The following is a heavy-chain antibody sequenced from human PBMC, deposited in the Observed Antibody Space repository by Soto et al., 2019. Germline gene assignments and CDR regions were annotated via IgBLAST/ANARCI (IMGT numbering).Heavy chain of an antibody. Sequence: ASVKVSCKASGYTFTAYGMRWVRQAPGQRLEWMGWLNAFNGNTGYSQKFQGRVTMTTDTFTSTAYMELSRLTSEDTAVYYCARKEYYAAGAYHFDDWGEGARVTVCS. J-gene: IGHJ4*02. D-gene: IGHD3-16*01. CDR1: GYTFTAYG. CDR3: ARKEYYAAGAYHFDD. V-gene: IGHV1-3*01. CDR2: LNAFNGNT.